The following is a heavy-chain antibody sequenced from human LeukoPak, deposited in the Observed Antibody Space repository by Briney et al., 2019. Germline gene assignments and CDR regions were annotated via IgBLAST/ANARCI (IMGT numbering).Heavy chain of an antibody. CDR3: ARSNRYSSSWPYSDY. CDR1: GGSISSSIYY. D-gene: IGHD6-13*01. J-gene: IGHJ4*02. Sequence: PSETLSLTCNVSGGSISSSIYYRGWIRQPPGKGLEWIGNIYYSGSTYYNPSLQSRVTISVDTSKNQFSLKVSSVTAADTAVYYCARSNRYSSSWPYSDYWGQGTLVTVSS. CDR2: IYYSGST. V-gene: IGHV4-39*07.